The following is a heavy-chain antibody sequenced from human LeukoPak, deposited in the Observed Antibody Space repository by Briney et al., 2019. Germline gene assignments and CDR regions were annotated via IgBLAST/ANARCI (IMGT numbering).Heavy chain of an antibody. V-gene: IGHV3-23*01. CDR3: VSQKWLYAFDI. J-gene: IGHJ3*02. CDR1: GFTFSSYA. Sequence: GGSLRLSCAASGFTFSSYAMSWVRQAPGKGLEWVSVISGSGDSTYYADSVKGRFTISRDDSKNTLHLQMYRLRAEDTAMYYCVSQKWLYAFDIWGQGTMVTVSS. D-gene: IGHD5-24*01. CDR2: ISGSGDST.